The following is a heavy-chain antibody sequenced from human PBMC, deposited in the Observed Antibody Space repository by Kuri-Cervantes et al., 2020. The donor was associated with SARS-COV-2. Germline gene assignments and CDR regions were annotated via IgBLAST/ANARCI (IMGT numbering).Heavy chain of an antibody. CDR1: GFSLTNYA. J-gene: IGHJ6*03. D-gene: IGHD3-10*01. V-gene: IGHV3-33*08. Sequence: GEFLKISCGASGFSLTNYAIHWVRQAPGKGLEWVSVIWYDGKNEYYAGSVKGRFNISRDTSKNTVSLHMNSLRAEDTAMYYCATGAANSYMDVWGRGTTVTVSS. CDR2: IWYDGKNE. CDR3: ATGAANSYMDV.